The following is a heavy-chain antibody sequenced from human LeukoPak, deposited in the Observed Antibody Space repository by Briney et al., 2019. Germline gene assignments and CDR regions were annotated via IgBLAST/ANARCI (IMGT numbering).Heavy chain of an antibody. Sequence: ASVTVSCKASGYTFTNYHMNWVRQAPGQGLEWMGVINPSGGSTTNAQKLQGRVIITRDRSTSTVYMEMSSLRSEDTAVYFCARYGHSPFFDYWGQGTLVIVSS. J-gene: IGHJ4*02. D-gene: IGHD4-17*01. CDR2: INPSGGST. CDR3: ARYGHSPFFDY. V-gene: IGHV1-46*04. CDR1: GYTFTNYH.